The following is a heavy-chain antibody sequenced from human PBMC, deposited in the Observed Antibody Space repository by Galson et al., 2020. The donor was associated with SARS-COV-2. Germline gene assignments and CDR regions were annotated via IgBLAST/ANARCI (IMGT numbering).Heavy chain of an antibody. CDR3: ASAGYDILTGYPLH. CDR1: GFTFNNYA. D-gene: IGHD3-9*01. Sequence: GGSLRLSCGASGFTFNNYAMSWVRQAPGKGLEWVSAISASGGSTYYTDSVKGRFTISRDNSKNTLFLQMNSLRAEDTAVFYCASAGYDILTGYPLHWGQGTLVTVSS. J-gene: IGHJ4*02. CDR2: ISASGGST. V-gene: IGHV3-23*01.